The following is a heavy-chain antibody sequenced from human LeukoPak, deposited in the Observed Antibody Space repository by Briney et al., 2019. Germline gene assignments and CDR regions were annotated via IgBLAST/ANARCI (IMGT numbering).Heavy chain of an antibody. CDR1: GYTFNNHY. J-gene: IGHJ4*02. Sequence: ASVKVSCKASGYTFNNHYMYWVRQAPGQGLEWMGVIDPSGGSTSYAQKFQGRVTMTRDTSTRTVYMEVNSLRSEDTAVYYCARQGTYSSAIGMGYWGQGTLVTVSS. V-gene: IGHV1-46*02. D-gene: IGHD6-19*01. CDR3: ARQGTYSSAIGMGY. CDR2: IDPSGGST.